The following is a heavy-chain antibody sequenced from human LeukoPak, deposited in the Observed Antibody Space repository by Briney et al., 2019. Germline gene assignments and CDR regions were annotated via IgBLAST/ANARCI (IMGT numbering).Heavy chain of an antibody. CDR3: AKEAGTTVTRDWYFDL. D-gene: IGHD4-17*01. V-gene: IGHV3-23*01. CDR1: GFTFSSYA. Sequence: GGSLRLSCAASGFTFSSYAMSWVRQAPGKGLEWVSVISGIGGTTYYADSVKGRFTISRDNSKNTLYLQMNSLRAEDTAVYYCAKEAGTTVTRDWYFDLWGRGTLVTVS. CDR2: ISGIGGTT. J-gene: IGHJ2*01.